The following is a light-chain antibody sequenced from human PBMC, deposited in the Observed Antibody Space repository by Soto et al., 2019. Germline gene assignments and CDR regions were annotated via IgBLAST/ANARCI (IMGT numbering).Light chain of an antibody. Sequence: DIQMTQSPSTLSASVGGRVTITCRASQSVGTWVAWYQQKPGKAPKLLIYGASNLESGVPSRFSGSGSGTDFTLTISSLQPEDVATYYCQKYDSALGTFGQGTKVEIK. CDR1: QSVGTW. CDR2: GAS. CDR3: QKYDSALGT. J-gene: IGKJ1*01. V-gene: IGKV1-5*01.